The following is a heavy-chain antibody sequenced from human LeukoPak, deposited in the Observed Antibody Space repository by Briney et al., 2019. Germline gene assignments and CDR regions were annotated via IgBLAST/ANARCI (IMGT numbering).Heavy chain of an antibody. CDR1: GFTFSSYS. D-gene: IGHD6-19*01. CDR2: ISSSSSYI. Sequence: GGSLGLSCAASGFTFSSYSMNWVRQAPGKGLEWVSSISSSSSYIYYADSVKGRFTISRDNAKNSLYLQMNSLRAEDTAVYYCARESSGSYYFDYWGQGTLVTVSS. V-gene: IGHV3-21*01. CDR3: ARESSGSYYFDY. J-gene: IGHJ4*02.